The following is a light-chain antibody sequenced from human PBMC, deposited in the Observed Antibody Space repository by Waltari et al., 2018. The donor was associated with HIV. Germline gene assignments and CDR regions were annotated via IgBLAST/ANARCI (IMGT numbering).Light chain of an antibody. CDR3: SSYTSSRSYV. Sequence: QSALTQPASVSGSPGQSITISCTGTSSDVGGYNYVSWYQQHPGKAPKLMIYAVSNRPSGVSKRFSGPKSGNTASLTISGLQAEDEADYYCSSYTSSRSYVFGTGTRVTV. J-gene: IGLJ1*01. CDR1: SSDVGGYNY. V-gene: IGLV2-14*03. CDR2: AVS.